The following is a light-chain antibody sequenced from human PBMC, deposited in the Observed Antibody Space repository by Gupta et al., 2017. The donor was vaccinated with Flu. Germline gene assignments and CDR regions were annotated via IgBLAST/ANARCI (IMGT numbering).Light chain of an antibody. V-gene: IGLV2-8*01. CDR1: SSDVGGYNY. CDR3: SSYAGSNNLGV. Sequence: SALTQPPPASGSPGQSVTLSCTGTSSDVGGYNYVSWYQQHPGKAPKLMIYEVSKRPSGVPDRFSGSKSGNTASLTVPGLQAEDEADYYCSSYAGSNNLGVFGGGTKLTVL. CDR2: EVS. J-gene: IGLJ3*02.